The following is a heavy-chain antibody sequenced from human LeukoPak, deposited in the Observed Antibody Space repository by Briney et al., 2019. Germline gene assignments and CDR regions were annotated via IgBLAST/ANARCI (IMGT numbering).Heavy chain of an antibody. Sequence: SETLSLTCTVADGSISSSSYYGDWIRQPPGKGLEWIGSIYYSGSTYYNPSLKSRVTISVDTSKNQFSLKLSSVTAADTAVYYCARQRLKSSGWYFDLWGRGTLVTVSS. CDR3: ARQRLKSSGWYFDL. CDR2: IYYSGST. V-gene: IGHV4-39*01. CDR1: DGSISSSSYY. J-gene: IGHJ2*01. D-gene: IGHD6-25*01.